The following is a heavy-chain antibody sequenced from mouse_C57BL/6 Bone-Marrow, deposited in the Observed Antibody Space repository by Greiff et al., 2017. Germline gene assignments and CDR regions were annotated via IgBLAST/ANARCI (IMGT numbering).Heavy chain of an antibody. CDR2: IGSGGST. CDR1: GFSLTSYG. CDR3: ARNRRLRSWFAY. J-gene: IGHJ3*01. V-gene: IGHV2-2*01. Sequence: QVQLQQSGPGLVQPSQSLSITCTVSGFSLTSYGVHWVRQSPGKGLEWLGVIGSGGSTDYNAAFISRLSISKDNSKSQVFFKMNSLQADDTAIYYCARNRRLRSWFAYWGQGTLVTVSA. D-gene: IGHD1-1*01.